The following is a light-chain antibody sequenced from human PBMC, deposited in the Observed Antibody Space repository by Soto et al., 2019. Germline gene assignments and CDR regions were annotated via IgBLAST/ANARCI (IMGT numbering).Light chain of an antibody. CDR2: DAS. J-gene: IGKJ5*01. Sequence: EIVLTQSPSTLYLSPGERAALSCRASQSVSSYLAWYQQKPGQAPRLLIYDASNRATGIPARFSGSGSGTDFTLTISSLEPEDFAVYYCQQRSNWPITLGQGTRLEIK. CDR3: QQRSNWPIT. V-gene: IGKV3-11*01. CDR1: QSVSSY.